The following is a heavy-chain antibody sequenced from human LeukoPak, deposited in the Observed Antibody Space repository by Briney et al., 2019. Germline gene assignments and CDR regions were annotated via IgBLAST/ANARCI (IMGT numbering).Heavy chain of an antibody. D-gene: IGHD6-19*01. CDR1: EYTFTSYD. CDR3: ARGTPSGWYGAVY. V-gene: IGHV1-8*01. J-gene: IGHJ4*02. Sequence: GASVKVSCKASEYTFTSYDINWVRQATGQGLEWMGWMNPNSGNTGYAQKFQGRVTMTRNTSITTAYMELSSLTSEDTAVYYCARGTPSGWYGAVYWGQGTLVTVSS. CDR2: MNPNSGNT.